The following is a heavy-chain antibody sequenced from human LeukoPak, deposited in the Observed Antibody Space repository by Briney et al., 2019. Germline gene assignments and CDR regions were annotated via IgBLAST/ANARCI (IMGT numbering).Heavy chain of an antibody. V-gene: IGHV4-59*01. J-gene: IGHJ5*02. D-gene: IGHD3-9*01. Sequence: PSETLSLTCTVSGGSMSPYYWGWIRQPPGKGLEWIGYIHSAGTNNYRPALKGRPSMAIDTSKNQFSLNLTGVTTADTAVYYCARGTDSHDVLTEYLSLNNWFDPWGQGALVTVSS. CDR1: GGSMSPYY. CDR3: ARGTDSHDVLTEYLSLNNWFDP. CDR2: IHSAGTN.